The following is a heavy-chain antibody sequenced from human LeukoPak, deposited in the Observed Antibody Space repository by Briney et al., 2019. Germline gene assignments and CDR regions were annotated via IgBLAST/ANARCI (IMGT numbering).Heavy chain of an antibody. D-gene: IGHD1-7*01. J-gene: IGHJ6*02. CDR3: AREEDNNWNYVRYGMDV. V-gene: IGHV6-1*01. CDR1: GDSVSSNSAA. CDR2: TYYRSKWYN. Sequence: SQTLSLTCAISGDSVSSNSAAWTWIRQSPSRGLEWLGRTYYRSKWYNDYAVSVKSRITINPDTSKNQFSLQLNSVTPEDTAVYYCAREEDNNWNYVRYGMDVWAKGPRSPSP.